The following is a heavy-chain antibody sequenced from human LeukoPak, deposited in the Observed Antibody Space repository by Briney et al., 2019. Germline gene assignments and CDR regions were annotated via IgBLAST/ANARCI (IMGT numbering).Heavy chain of an antibody. D-gene: IGHD3-16*02. CDR3: AGNVGLSDKYFQH. CDR2: IIPIFSTA. V-gene: IGHV1-69*05. Sequence: SVKVSCKASGYTFTGYHIHWVRQAPGQGLEWMGGIIPIFSTANYAQKFQGRVTITTDESTSTAYMELSSLRSEDTAVYYCAGNVGLSDKYFQHWGQGTLVTVSS. J-gene: IGHJ1*01. CDR1: GYTFTGYH.